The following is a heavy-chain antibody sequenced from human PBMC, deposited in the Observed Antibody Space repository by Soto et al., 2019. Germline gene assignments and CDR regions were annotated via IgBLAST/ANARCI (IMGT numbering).Heavy chain of an antibody. D-gene: IGHD3-3*01. Sequence: PSETLSLTCTVSGGSISSYYWSWIRQPPGKGLEWIGYIYYSGSTNYNPSLKSRVTISVDTSKNQFSLKLSSVTAADTAVYYCARGITYYDFWSDNWFDPWGQGTPVTVSS. J-gene: IGHJ5*02. V-gene: IGHV4-59*01. CDR2: IYYSGST. CDR1: GGSISSYY. CDR3: ARGITYYDFWSDNWFDP.